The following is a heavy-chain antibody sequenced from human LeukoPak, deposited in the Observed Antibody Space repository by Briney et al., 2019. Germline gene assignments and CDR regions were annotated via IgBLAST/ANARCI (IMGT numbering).Heavy chain of an antibody. CDR2: ISTSGSTI. J-gene: IGHJ4*02. CDR3: ARAGYYFDC. Sequence: GGSLRLSCAASGFTFSSYEMNWVRQAPGKGLEWISYISTSGSTIYHADSVKGRFTISRDNAKNSLYLQMNSLRAEDTAVYYCARAGYYFDCWGQGTLITVSS. CDR1: GFTFSSYE. V-gene: IGHV3-48*03.